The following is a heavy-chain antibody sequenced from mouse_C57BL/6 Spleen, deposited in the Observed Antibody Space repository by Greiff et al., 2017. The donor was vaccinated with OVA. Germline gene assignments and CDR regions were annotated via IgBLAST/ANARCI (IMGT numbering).Heavy chain of an antibody. CDR1: GYTFTDYY. CDR3: ALTGTKFAY. V-gene: IGHV1-26*01. D-gene: IGHD4-1*01. J-gene: IGHJ3*01. CDR2: INPNNGGT. Sequence: EVQLQQSGPELVKPGASVKISCKASGYTFTDYYMNWVQQSHGKSLEWIGDINPNNGGTSYNQKFKGKATLTVDKSSSTAYMELRSLTSEDSAVYYCALTGTKFAYWGQGTLVTVSA.